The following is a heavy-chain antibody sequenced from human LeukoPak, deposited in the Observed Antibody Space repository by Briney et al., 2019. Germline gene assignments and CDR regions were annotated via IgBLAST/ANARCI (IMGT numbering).Heavy chain of an antibody. J-gene: IGHJ4*02. CDR3: AKALLGYTSGPYDH. V-gene: IGHV3-23*01. CDR2: ISGSGAST. CDR1: GFTFSNYA. D-gene: IGHD6-19*01. Sequence: PGGSLRLSCAASGFTFSNYAMSWVRQAPGKGLEWVSAISGSGASTYYADSVKGRFTISRDNSKNTLYLQMNSLRAEDTALYYCAKALLGYTSGPYDHWGQGTLVTVSS.